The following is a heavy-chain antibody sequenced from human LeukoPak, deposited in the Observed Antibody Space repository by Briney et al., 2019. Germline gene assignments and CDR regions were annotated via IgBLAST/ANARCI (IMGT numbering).Heavy chain of an antibody. CDR3: ARLLGGFGVPRQFDP. J-gene: IGHJ5*02. V-gene: IGHV4-59*01. CDR1: GGSISSYY. Sequence: PSETLSLTCTVSGGSISSYYWSWIRQPPGKGLECIGYIYYSESTNYNPSLKSRVTISVDTSKNQFSLKLSSVTAADTAVYYCARLLGGFGVPRQFDPWGQGTLVTVSS. D-gene: IGHD3-10*01. CDR2: IYYSEST.